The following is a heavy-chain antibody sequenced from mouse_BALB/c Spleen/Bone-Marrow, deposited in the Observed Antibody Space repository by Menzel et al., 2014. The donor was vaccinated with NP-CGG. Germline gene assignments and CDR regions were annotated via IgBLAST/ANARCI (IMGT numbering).Heavy chain of an antibody. Sequence: VQLKQSGPELVKPGASVKISCKASGYSFTGYYMHWVKQSHVKSLEWIGRINPYNGATSYNQNLKDKASLTVDKSSSTAYMELHSLTSEDSAVYYRARRNYGSSYWYFDVWGAGTTVTVSS. CDR3: ARRNYGSSYWYFDV. J-gene: IGHJ1*01. V-gene: IGHV1-31*01. D-gene: IGHD1-1*01. CDR2: INPYNGAT. CDR1: GYSFTGYY.